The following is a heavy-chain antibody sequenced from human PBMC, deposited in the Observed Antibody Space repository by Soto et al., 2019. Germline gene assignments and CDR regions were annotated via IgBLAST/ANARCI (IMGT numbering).Heavy chain of an antibody. CDR1: LFSLTTSAGG. CDR3: VNAGYSYDGFGY. V-gene: IGHV2-5*01. D-gene: IGHD5-18*01. CDR2: IFSNDDE. J-gene: IGHJ4*02. Sequence: SGPTLLNPTQTLTLHCTFSLFSLTTSAGGVGCIRQPQGKGLMRLALIFSNDDENYNPSLKSRLTNTKDTSKNQVVLTMTKKDAVYSATYYCVNAGYSYDGFGYWGRGTLVTVSS.